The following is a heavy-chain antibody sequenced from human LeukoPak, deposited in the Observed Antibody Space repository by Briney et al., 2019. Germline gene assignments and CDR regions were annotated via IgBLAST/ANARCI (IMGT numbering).Heavy chain of an antibody. CDR1: GFTFRSYG. CDR2: IWYDGSNK. J-gene: IGHJ4*02. CDR3: ARDRVWRWLQSHYFDY. V-gene: IGHV3-33*01. D-gene: IGHD5-24*01. Sequence: GGSLRLSCAVSGFTFRSYGMHWVRQAPGKGLEWVAVIWYDGSNKYYADSVKGRFTISRDNSKNTLYLQMNSLRAEDTAVYYCARDRVWRWLQSHYFDYWGQGTLVTVSS.